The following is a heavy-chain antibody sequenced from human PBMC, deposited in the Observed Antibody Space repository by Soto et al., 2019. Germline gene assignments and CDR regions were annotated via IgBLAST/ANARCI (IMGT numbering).Heavy chain of an antibody. J-gene: IGHJ6*02. D-gene: IGHD3-16*01. V-gene: IGHV1-18*04. Sequence: GASVKVSCKASGYTFTSYYIHWVRQATGQGLEWMGWISPYTGNTHSASKVQGRLTMTTDTSTSTAYMDLGSLTSDDTAVYYCAMVDNYVTPTPQDVWGQGTTVTVSS. CDR2: ISPYTGNT. CDR1: GYTFTSYY. CDR3: AMVDNYVTPTPQDV.